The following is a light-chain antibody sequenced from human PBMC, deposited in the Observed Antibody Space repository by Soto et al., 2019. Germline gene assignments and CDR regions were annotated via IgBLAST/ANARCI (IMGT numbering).Light chain of an antibody. J-gene: IGLJ3*02. Sequence: QSVLTQPASVSGSPGQSITISCTGTSSDVGGYNYVSWYQQHPGKAPKLMIYEVSNRPSGVSNRFSASKSGNTASLTISGLQAEDEAGYYCSSYTSSSTLVVFGGGTKLTVL. CDR2: EVS. CDR3: SSYTSSSTLVV. CDR1: SSDVGGYNY. V-gene: IGLV2-14*01.